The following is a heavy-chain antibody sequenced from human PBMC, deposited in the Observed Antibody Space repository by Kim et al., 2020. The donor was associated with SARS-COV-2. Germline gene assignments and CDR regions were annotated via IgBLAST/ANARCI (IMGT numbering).Heavy chain of an antibody. CDR3: AGGGSLSKYYYYGMDV. Sequence: SETLSLTCTVSGGSISSYYWSWIRQPPGKGLEWIGYIYYSGSTNYNPSLKSRVTISVDTSKNQFSLKLSSVTAADTAVYYCAGGGSLSKYYYYGMDVWGQGTTVTVSS. D-gene: IGHD1-26*01. CDR2: IYYSGST. CDR1: GGSISSYY. V-gene: IGHV4-59*01. J-gene: IGHJ6*02.